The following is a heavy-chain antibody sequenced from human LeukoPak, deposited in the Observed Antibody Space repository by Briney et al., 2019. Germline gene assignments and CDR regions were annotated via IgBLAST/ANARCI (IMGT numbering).Heavy chain of an antibody. D-gene: IGHD1-14*01. CDR2: ISSSSYYI. CDR1: GFTFSSYS. Sequence: PGGSLRLSCAASGFTFSSYSMTWVRQAPGKGLEWVSSISSSSYYIYYADSVKGRFTISRDNAKNSLYLEMNSLRTEDTAVYYCTTGTFHHPTPIWGQGTMVTVSS. V-gene: IGHV3-21*01. CDR3: TTGTFHHPTPI. J-gene: IGHJ3*02.